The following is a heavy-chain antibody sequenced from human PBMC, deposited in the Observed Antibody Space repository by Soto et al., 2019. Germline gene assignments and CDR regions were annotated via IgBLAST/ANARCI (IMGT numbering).Heavy chain of an antibody. J-gene: IGHJ3*02. D-gene: IGHD1-20*01. Sequence: SVKVSCQASGGTFSRYAISWVRQAPGQGLEWMGGIIPIFGTANYAQKFQGRVTITADKSTSTAYMELSSLRSEDTAVYYCARAYNWNDAPHAFDIWGQGTMVTVSS. V-gene: IGHV1-69*06. CDR1: GGTFSRYA. CDR3: ARAYNWNDAPHAFDI. CDR2: IIPIFGTA.